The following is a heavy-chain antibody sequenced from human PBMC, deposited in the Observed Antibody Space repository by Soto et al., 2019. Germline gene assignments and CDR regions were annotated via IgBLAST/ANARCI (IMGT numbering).Heavy chain of an antibody. Sequence: QVQLVESGGGVVQPGRSLRLSCAASGFTFSSYGMHWVRQAPGKGLEWVAVISYDGSNKYYADSVKGRFTISRDNSKNTLYLQMNSLRAEDTAVYYCAKASGFGYYYYGMDVWGQGTTVTVSS. J-gene: IGHJ6*02. CDR3: AKASGFGYYYYGMDV. CDR2: ISYDGSNK. V-gene: IGHV3-30*18. D-gene: IGHD3-16*01. CDR1: GFTFSSYG.